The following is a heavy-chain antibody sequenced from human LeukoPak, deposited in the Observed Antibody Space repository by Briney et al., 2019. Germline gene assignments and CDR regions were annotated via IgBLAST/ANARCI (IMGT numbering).Heavy chain of an antibody. V-gene: IGHV3-30-3*01. CDR2: ISYDGSNK. CDR1: GFTFSSYA. J-gene: IGHJ6*02. Sequence: TGGSLRLSCAASGFTFSSYAMHWVRQAPGKGLEWVAVISYDGSNKYYADSVKGRFTISRDNSKNTLYLQMNSLRAEDTAVYYCARDSRGSYHYYYGMDVWGQGTTVTVSS. CDR3: ARDSRGSYHYYYGMDV. D-gene: IGHD5-18*01.